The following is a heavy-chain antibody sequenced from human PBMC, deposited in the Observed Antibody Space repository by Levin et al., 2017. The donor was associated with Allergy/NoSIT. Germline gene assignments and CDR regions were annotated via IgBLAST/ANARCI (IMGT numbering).Heavy chain of an antibody. CDR1: GFTFSDYY. Sequence: GESLKISCAASGFTFSDYYMSWIRQAPGKGLEWVSYISGSSSYTNYADSVKGRFTISRDNAKNSLYLQMNSLRAEDTAVYYCASIAGRGPDNWFDPWGQGTLVTVSS. J-gene: IGHJ5*02. CDR3: ASIAGRGPDNWFDP. CDR2: ISGSSSYT. V-gene: IGHV3-11*03. D-gene: IGHD6-13*01.